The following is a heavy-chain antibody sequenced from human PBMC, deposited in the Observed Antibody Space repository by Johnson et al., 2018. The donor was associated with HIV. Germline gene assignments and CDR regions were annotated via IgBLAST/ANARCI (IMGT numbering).Heavy chain of an antibody. CDR1: GFTFDNYG. Sequence: MLLVESGGGLVQPGGSLRLSCAASGFTFDNYGVSWVRQAPGKGLEWVSGINWNGGSTGYGDSVKGRFTISRDNAKNSLYLQMNSLRAEDTALYYCARGLRGYSYIDSFDIWGQVTMVTVSS. J-gene: IGHJ3*02. CDR3: ARGLRGYSYIDSFDI. CDR2: INWNGGST. V-gene: IGHV3-20*04. D-gene: IGHD5-18*01.